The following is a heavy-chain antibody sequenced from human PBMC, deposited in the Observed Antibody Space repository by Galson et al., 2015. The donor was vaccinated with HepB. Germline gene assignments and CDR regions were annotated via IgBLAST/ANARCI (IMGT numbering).Heavy chain of an antibody. D-gene: IGHD3-3*01. V-gene: IGHV3-21*01. Sequence: SLRLSCAASGFTFTTSGMTWVRQAPGKGLEWVAVIGYSGTYRHYADSVKGRFAISRDNAKNSVYLQMNSLRVEDTAVYYCARDASEWSRDYWGQGTLVAASS. CDR2: IGYSGTYR. CDR1: GFTFTTSG. CDR3: ARDASEWSRDY. J-gene: IGHJ4*02.